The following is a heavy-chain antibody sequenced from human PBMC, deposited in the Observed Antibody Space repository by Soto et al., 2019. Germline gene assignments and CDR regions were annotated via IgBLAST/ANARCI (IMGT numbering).Heavy chain of an antibody. CDR3: ASLYCGGECYSSKFDH. CDR2: IYYSGTT. CDR1: GDSISSNSYY. Sequence: QLQLQESGPGLVKPSETLSLTCTVSGDSISSNSYYWGWIRQPPGKGLECIGTIYYSGTTYYNPSLKSRVTISVDTSKNQFSLKLSSVAAADTAVYYCASLYCGGECYSSKFDHWGQGTLVTVSS. V-gene: IGHV4-39*01. J-gene: IGHJ4*02. D-gene: IGHD2-21*01.